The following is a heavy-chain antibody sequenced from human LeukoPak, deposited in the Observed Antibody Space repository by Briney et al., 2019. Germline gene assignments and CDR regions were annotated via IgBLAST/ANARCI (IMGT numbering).Heavy chain of an antibody. D-gene: IGHD2-21*02. Sequence: SETLSLTCSVSGGSINSKTFHWGWIRQSPGKGLEWIGSIYYSGTTYYDPSLKSRVIMSVDTSKNQFSLKLTSVTAADTAVYYWSRHVGGFVVATAMLRPLGWFDPWGQGTLVTVYS. CDR3: SRHVGGFVVATAMLRPLGWFDP. CDR1: GGSINSKTFH. J-gene: IGHJ5*02. V-gene: IGHV4-39*01. CDR2: IYYSGTT.